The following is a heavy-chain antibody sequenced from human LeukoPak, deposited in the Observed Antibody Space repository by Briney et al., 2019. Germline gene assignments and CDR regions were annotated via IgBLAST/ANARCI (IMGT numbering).Heavy chain of an antibody. J-gene: IGHJ4*02. CDR3: AKESTYYDILTGYGSGGLDY. CDR1: GFTFSRYW. D-gene: IGHD3-9*01. CDR2: TNSDGSST. Sequence: PGGSLRLSCAASGFTFSRYWMYWVRQAPGRGLVWVSHTNSDGSSTGYADSVKGRFTISRDNAKNTVYLQMNSLRAEDTAVYYCAKESTYYDILTGYGSGGLDYWGQGTLVTVSS. V-gene: IGHV3-74*01.